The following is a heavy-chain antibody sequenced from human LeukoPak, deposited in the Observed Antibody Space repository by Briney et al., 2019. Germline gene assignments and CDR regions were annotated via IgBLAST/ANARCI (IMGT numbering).Heavy chain of an antibody. CDR2: IHYSGTPT. V-gene: IGHV4-39*01. CDR3: AAGGDSAKVGY. Sequence: PSETLSLTCAVSGASISSGRYYWGWFRQPPGKGLEWIGTIHYSGTPTFYNPSLESRVTILADTSKNQFSLKLSSVTAADTALYYCAAGGDSAKVGYWGQGTLVAVSS. J-gene: IGHJ4*02. D-gene: IGHD1-26*01. CDR1: GASISSGRYY.